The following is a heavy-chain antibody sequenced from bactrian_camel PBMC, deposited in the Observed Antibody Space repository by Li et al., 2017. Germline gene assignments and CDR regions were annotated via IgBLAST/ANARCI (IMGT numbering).Heavy chain of an antibody. CDR2: ISSLGATK. D-gene: IGHD6*01. J-gene: IGHJ6*01. CDR3: AALRYGGTWYPLCRARSADFAY. V-gene: IGHV3S42*01. CDR1: GSIYGTLC. Sequence: VQLVESGGGSVQAGGSLRLSCASSGSIYGTLCMGWVRQAPGKGLEWVSQISSLGATKRYADSVNGRFTISRDNAKNMMYLQMNSLKPEDTTMYYCAALRYGGTWYPLCRARSADFAYWGQGTQVTVS.